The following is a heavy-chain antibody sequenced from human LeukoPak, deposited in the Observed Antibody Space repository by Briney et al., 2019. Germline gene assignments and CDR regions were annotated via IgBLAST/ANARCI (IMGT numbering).Heavy chain of an antibody. D-gene: IGHD2/OR15-2a*01. J-gene: IGHJ6*02. CDR2: INHSGST. CDR1: GGSFSGYY. CDR3: ARSGGPFSRHYYYHGMDV. Sequence: SETLSLTCAVYGGSFSGYYWSWIRQPPGKGLEWIGEINHSGSTNYNPSLKSRVTISVDTSKNQFSLKLSSVTAAGTAVYYCARSGGPFSRHYYYHGMDVWGQGTTVTVSS. V-gene: IGHV4-34*01.